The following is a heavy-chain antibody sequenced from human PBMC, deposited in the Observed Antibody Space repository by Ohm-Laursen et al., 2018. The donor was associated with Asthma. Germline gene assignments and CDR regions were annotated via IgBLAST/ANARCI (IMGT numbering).Heavy chain of an antibody. D-gene: IGHD1-26*01. CDR3: ARIGPEWELPGREYSLHH. CDR1: GYTFSRYS. J-gene: IGHJ1*01. V-gene: IGHV3-21*01. CDR2: ISTASTFI. Sequence: GSLRLSCAASGYTFSRYSIHWVRQVPGKGLEWVASISTASTFIYYADSVRGRFTTSRDNARNSAYLQMNSLRAEDTALYYCARIGPEWELPGREYSLHHWGEGTLVTVSS.